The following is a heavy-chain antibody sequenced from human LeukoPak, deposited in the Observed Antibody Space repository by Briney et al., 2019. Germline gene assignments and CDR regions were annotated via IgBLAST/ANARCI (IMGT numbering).Heavy chain of an antibody. CDR2: ISSSGGST. Sequence: GGSLRLACAASGFTFSSYAMSWVRQAPGKGLEWVSAISSSGGSTYYADSVKGRFTISRDNSKNTLYLQMNSLRAEDTAVYYCATGSMVTTPFDYWGQGTLVTVSS. D-gene: IGHD4-17*01. V-gene: IGHV3-23*01. CDR3: ATGSMVTTPFDY. J-gene: IGHJ4*02. CDR1: GFTFSSYA.